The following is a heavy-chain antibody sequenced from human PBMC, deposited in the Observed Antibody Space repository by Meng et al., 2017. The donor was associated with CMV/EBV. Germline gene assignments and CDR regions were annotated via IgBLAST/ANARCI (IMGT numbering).Heavy chain of an antibody. CDR1: GFTFSSYS. CDR3: VKFFRWDQPDDAFDI. D-gene: IGHD1-26*01. Sequence: GGSLRLSCAASGFTFSSYSMNWVRQAPGKGLEWVSSISSSSSYIYYADSNKGRFTISRDNFKNTVHLQINSLRAEDTALYYCVKFFRWDQPDDAFDIWGHGTMVTVSS. V-gene: IGHV3-21*01. J-gene: IGHJ3*02. CDR2: ISSSSSYI.